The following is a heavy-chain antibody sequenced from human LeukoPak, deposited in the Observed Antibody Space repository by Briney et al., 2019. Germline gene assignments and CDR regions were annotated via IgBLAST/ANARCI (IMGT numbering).Heavy chain of an antibody. CDR2: IGTSSGTI. Sequence: GGSLRLSCAASGFTFSRYSMNWIRQAPGKGLEWVSYIGTSSGTIYYADSVKGRFTISRDNAKNSLCLHMNSLRAEDTAVYFCARDENYSFDYWGQGTLVTVSS. CDR1: GFTFSRYS. CDR3: ARDENYSFDY. V-gene: IGHV3-48*01. J-gene: IGHJ4*02.